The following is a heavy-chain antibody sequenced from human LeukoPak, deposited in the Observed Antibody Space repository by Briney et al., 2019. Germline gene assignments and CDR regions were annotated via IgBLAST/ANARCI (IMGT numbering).Heavy chain of an antibody. D-gene: IGHD6-13*01. J-gene: IGHJ6*03. V-gene: IGHV4-4*07. Sequence: SETLSLTCTVSGGSISSYYWSWIRQPAGKGLEWIGRIYTSGSTNYNPSLKSRVTMSVDTSNNEFYLKLSSVTAADTAVYYCASGYSSSWYSDYYYYYMVVWGKGTTVTVSS. CDR1: GGSISSYY. CDR2: IYTSGST. CDR3: ASGYSSSWYSDYYYYYMVV.